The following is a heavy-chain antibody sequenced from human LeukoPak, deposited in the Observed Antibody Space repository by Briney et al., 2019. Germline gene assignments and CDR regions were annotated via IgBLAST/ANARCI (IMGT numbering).Heavy chain of an antibody. D-gene: IGHD4-17*01. J-gene: IGHJ6*02. V-gene: IGHV3-7*04. Sequence: GGSLRLSCAASGFTFSSYEMNWVRQAPGKGLESVAKMNQDGSETHYVDSVKGRFTVSRDNAKNSLYLQMNSLRAEDTAIYYCARYGYYSGMDVWGQGTTVTVSS. CDR1: GFTFSSYE. CDR3: ARYGYYSGMDV. CDR2: MNQDGSET.